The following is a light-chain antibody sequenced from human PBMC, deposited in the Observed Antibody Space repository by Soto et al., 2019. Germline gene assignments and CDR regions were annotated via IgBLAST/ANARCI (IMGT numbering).Light chain of an antibody. CDR1: SSDIGGYNF. CDR2: EVN. Sequence: QSALTQPASVSGSPGQSITISCTGTSSDIGGYNFVSWYQHHPGKAPKLMIYEVNNRPSGVSSRFSGSKSGNTASLTISGLQTEDEADYYCSSYAGSNNYVFGTGTKLTVL. CDR3: SSYAGSNNYV. V-gene: IGLV2-14*01. J-gene: IGLJ1*01.